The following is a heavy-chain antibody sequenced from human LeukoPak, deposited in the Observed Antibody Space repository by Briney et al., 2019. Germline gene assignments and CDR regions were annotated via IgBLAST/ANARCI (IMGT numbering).Heavy chain of an antibody. Sequence: GGSLRLSCAASGFTFSSYAMSWVRQAPGKGLEWVSAISGSGGSTYYADSVKGRFTISRDNSKNTLYLQMNSLRAEDTAVYYCAKEGPSLRFLEWSSAYWGQGTLVTVSS. V-gene: IGHV3-23*01. CDR2: ISGSGGST. CDR1: GFTFSSYA. CDR3: AKEGPSLRFLEWSSAY. J-gene: IGHJ4*02. D-gene: IGHD3-3*01.